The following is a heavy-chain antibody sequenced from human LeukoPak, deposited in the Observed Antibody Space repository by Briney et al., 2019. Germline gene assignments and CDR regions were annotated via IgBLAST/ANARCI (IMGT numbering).Heavy chain of an antibody. CDR2: ISTNGGST. D-gene: IGHD1-26*01. J-gene: IGHJ4*02. CDR3: AKEYSGNYYYFDY. CDR1: GFTFSSNA. Sequence: GGSLRLSCAASGFTFSSNAMSWVRQAPGKGLEWVSVISTNGGSTYYADSVKGRFTISRDNSKNTLYLQMNSLRAEDTAVYYCAKEYSGNYYYFDYWGQGTRVTVSS. V-gene: IGHV3-23*01.